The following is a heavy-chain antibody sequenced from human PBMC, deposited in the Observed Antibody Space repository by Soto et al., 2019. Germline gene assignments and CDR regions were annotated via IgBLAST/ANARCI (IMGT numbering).Heavy chain of an antibody. V-gene: IGHV1-69*12. Sequence: QVQLVQSGAEAKKPGSSVKVSCKTSGGSFKNYGFNWVRQVPGQGLEWMGGIIPMFGIVKFRQIFQGRVTFTADESTGTAYMELTSLKPEDTAVYYCAGEVGGTGLQFWGQGTLVIVSS. D-gene: IGHD3-9*01. CDR3: AGEVGGTGLQF. CDR2: IIPMFGIV. J-gene: IGHJ4*02. CDR1: GGSFKNYG.